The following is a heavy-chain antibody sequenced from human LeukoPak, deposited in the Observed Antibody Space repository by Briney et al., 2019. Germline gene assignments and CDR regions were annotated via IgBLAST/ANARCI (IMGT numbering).Heavy chain of an antibody. J-gene: IGHJ3*02. D-gene: IGHD2-8*01. CDR2: INPGGGST. V-gene: IGHV1-46*01. CDR1: GYTFSSSY. Sequence: ASVKVSCKASGYTFSSSYMHWVRQAPGQGLEWMGLINPGGGSTSYAHKFQGRVTMTRDTSTSTVYMELSSLRSEDTAVYYCARQRGGQYEDAFDIWGQGTTVTISS. CDR3: ARQRGGQYEDAFDI.